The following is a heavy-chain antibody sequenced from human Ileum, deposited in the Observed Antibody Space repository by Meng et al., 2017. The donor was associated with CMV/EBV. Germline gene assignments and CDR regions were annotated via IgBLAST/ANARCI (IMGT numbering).Heavy chain of an antibody. CDR2: MYFSGIA. D-gene: IGHD1-26*01. CDR1: GDPISGGSHS. J-gene: IGHJ4*02. V-gene: IGHV4-39*07. CDR3: ARDLTNKWFYY. Sequence: QMRRQGSGPGLVKPAETLPLTCTASGDPISGGSHSWAWFRQPPGKRLEWIGSMYFSGIADYNPSLKSRVTISLHATQKQFSLRLTSVTAADSAVYFCARDLTNKWFYYWGQGTLVTVSS.